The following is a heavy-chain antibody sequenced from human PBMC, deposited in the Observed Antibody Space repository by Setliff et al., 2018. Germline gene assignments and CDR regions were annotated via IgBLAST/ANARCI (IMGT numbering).Heavy chain of an antibody. CDR3: ARINFYVSSGYYYAPEL. Sequence: GASVKVSCKATGYTLSRHYMHWARQAPGQGLEWMGWINNYNFNTQYAQKFQGRVTVTTDTSTTTAYMELRSLRADDTAVYYCARINFYVSSGYYYAPELWGQGTTVTVSS. CDR2: INNYNFNT. CDR1: GYTLSRHY. V-gene: IGHV1-18*04. J-gene: IGHJ4*02. D-gene: IGHD3-22*01.